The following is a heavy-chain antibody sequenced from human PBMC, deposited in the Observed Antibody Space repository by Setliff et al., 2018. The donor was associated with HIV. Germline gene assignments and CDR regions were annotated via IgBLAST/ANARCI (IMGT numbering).Heavy chain of an antibody. Sequence: GESLKISCVASGFSFSNYGMHWVRQAPGKGLEWVAVMLYDGSDRYYADSVKGRFTISRDNSKKTLYLQMNSLRPEDTAVFYCARLRLFSSALDYWGQGTLVTVSS. CDR1: GFSFSNYG. CDR2: MLYDGSDR. D-gene: IGHD2-2*01. V-gene: IGHV3-30*03. J-gene: IGHJ4*02. CDR3: ARLRLFSSALDY.